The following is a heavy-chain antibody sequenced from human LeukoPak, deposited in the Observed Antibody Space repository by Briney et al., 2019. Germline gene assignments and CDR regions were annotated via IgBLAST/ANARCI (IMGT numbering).Heavy chain of an antibody. D-gene: IGHD4-17*01. Sequence: GGSLRLSCAAYGFIFSSYAMSWVRQAPGKGLEWVSCIGSGGNTYYADSVKGRFTISRDNSKNTLYLQMSSLRVEDTAIYYCAKRSGPYVDYYYYYYMDVWGKGTTVTVSS. CDR3: AKRSGPYVDYYYYYYMDV. J-gene: IGHJ6*03. CDR1: GFIFSSYA. CDR2: IGSGGNT. V-gene: IGHV3-23*01.